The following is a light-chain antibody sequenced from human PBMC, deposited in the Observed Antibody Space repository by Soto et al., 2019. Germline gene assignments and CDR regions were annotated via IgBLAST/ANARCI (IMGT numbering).Light chain of an antibody. Sequence: EIVMTQSPATLSVSPGERATLSCRASQSVSSTLAWYQQKPGQAPRLLIYGVSTRATGIPARFSGSGSGTEFTLTINSLQSEDFAVYYCQQYNNWPRTFGQGIKLEIK. V-gene: IGKV3-15*01. CDR1: QSVSST. J-gene: IGKJ2*01. CDR2: GVS. CDR3: QQYNNWPRT.